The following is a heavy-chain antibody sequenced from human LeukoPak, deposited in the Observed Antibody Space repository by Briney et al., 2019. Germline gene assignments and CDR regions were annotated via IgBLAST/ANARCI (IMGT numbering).Heavy chain of an antibody. CDR2: IYSVDSDA. CDR3: ARRKTQSMIREIFVKNYYFDY. V-gene: IGHV5-51*01. J-gene: IGHJ4*02. Sequence: GESLKISCKGSGYDFTSYWIGWVRQMPGKGLEWMGIIYSVDSDARYSPSFQGQVTISVDKFMNTAYLQWSSLRASDTAMYYCARRKTQSMIREIFVKNYYFDYWGQGTLVTVSS. CDR1: GYDFTSYW. D-gene: IGHD3-10*01.